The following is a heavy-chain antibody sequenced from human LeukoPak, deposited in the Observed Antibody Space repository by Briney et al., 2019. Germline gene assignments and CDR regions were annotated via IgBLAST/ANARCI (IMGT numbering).Heavy chain of an antibody. CDR1: GLIFSNYA. CDR2: ISGSGATT. D-gene: IGHD6-6*01. Sequence: GGSLRLSCAASGLIFSNYALTWVRQAPGKGLEWVSTISGSGATTYYADSVKGRFTITRDNSKSTLYLQMNTLRAEDTAIYYCAKGQERTRIAARPSALDFWGQGTLVTVSS. V-gene: IGHV3-23*01. CDR3: AKGQERTRIAARPSALDF. J-gene: IGHJ4*02.